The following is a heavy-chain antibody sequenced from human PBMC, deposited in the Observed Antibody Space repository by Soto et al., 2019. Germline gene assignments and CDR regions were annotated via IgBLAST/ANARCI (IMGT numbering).Heavy chain of an antibody. J-gene: IGHJ5*02. V-gene: IGHV1-18*01. Sequence: QVQLVQSGAEVKKPGASVKVSCKASGYTFTSYGITWVRQAPGQGLEWMGWISAYNGNTNYAQKLQGRVTMTTDTSTITAYMGLRSLRSDDTAVYYCAGEGTITMVRGVSHWFDPWGQGTLVTVSS. CDR3: AGEGTITMVRGVSHWFDP. CDR1: GYTFTSYG. D-gene: IGHD3-10*01. CDR2: ISAYNGNT.